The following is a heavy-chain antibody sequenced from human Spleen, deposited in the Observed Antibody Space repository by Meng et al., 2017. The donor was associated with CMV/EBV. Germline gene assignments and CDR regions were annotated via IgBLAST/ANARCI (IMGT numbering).Heavy chain of an antibody. V-gene: IGHV3-23*01. CDR2: ISGSGTRT. J-gene: IGHJ4*02. CDR3: AKGRGAY. Sequence: GESLKISCAASGFIFNGFAMSWVRQAPGKGLEWVSSISGSGTRTYYADSVKGRIIISRDNSKKTLYLQMNSLGAEDTAVYYCAKGRGAYWGQGTLVTVSS. D-gene: IGHD5-24*01. CDR1: GFIFNGFA.